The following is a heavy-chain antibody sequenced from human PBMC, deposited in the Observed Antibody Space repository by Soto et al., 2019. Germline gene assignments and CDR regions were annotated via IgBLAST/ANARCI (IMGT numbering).Heavy chain of an antibody. CDR2: VWYEGSNK. CDR3: AKDTGSTAYLIDY. D-gene: IGHD1-26*01. Sequence: QVQLVESGGGVVQAGRSLRLSCAASGFTFSNYGMHWVRQAPGRGLDWLAAVWYEGSNKYYADSVEGRFTISRDNSKNTLYLQMYGLRAEDTAVYYCAKDTGSTAYLIDYWGQGTLVTVSS. CDR1: GFTFSNYG. V-gene: IGHV3-33*06. J-gene: IGHJ4*02.